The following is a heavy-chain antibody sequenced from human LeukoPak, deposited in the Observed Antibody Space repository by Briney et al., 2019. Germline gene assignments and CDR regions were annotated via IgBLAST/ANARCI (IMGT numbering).Heavy chain of an antibody. CDR1: GGSISSYY. D-gene: IGHD5-12*01. V-gene: IGHV4-4*07. CDR2: IYTSGST. Sequence: SETLSLTCTVSGGSISSYYWSWIRQPAGKGLEWIGRIYTSGSTNYNPSLKSRVTMSVDTSKNQFSLRLTSVTAADTAVYYRARAESGYSGYRNGCYYYYMDVWGKGTTVTVSS. CDR3: ARAESGYSGYRNGCYYYYMDV. J-gene: IGHJ6*03.